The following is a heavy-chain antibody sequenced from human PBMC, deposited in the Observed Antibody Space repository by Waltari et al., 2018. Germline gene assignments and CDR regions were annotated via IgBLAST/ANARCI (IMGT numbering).Heavy chain of an antibody. Sequence: WVRQAPGKGLEWVAVIWYDGSNKYYADSVKGRFTISRDNSKNTLYLQMNSLRAEDTAVYYCAREGGSGYYLDYWGQGTLVTVSS. J-gene: IGHJ4*02. D-gene: IGHD3-22*01. V-gene: IGHV3-33*01. CDR3: AREGGSGYYLDY. CDR2: IWYDGSNK.